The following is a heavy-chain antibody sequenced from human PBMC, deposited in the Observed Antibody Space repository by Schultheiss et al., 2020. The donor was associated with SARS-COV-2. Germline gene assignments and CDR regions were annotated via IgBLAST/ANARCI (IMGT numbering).Heavy chain of an antibody. CDR1: GGSVSSGSYY. CDR3: ARGYYTLLNDY. V-gene: IGHV4-31*03. J-gene: IGHJ4*02. Sequence: SETLSLTCTVSGGSVSSGSYYWSWIRQPPGKGLEWIGYIFENGDTYYNPSLKSRVTISVDTSKNQFSLKLNSVTAADTAVYYCARGYYTLLNDYWGQGILVTVSS. D-gene: IGHD3-3*01. CDR2: IFENGDT.